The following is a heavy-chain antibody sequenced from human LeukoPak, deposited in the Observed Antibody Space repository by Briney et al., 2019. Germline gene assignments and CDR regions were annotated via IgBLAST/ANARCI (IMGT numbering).Heavy chain of an antibody. J-gene: IGHJ4*02. D-gene: IGHD6-6*01. V-gene: IGHV1-69*05. CDR1: GGTFSSYA. CDR2: IIPIFGTA. Sequence: SVKVSCKASGGTFSSYAISWVRQAPGQGLESMGRIIPIFGTANYAQKFQGRVTITTDESTSTAYMELSSLRSEDTAVYYCAREGGIAARPVDYWGQGTLVTVSS. CDR3: AREGGIAARPVDY.